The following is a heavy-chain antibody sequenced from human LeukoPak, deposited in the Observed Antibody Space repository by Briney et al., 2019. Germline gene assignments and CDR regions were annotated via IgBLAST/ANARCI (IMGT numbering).Heavy chain of an antibody. D-gene: IGHD6-19*01. CDR3: ANLPLSSGVDY. V-gene: IGHV1-2*02. CDR2: INPNNGGT. Sequence: ASVTVSCKASVYSFTGYYLHWVRQAPGQGLEYMGCINPNNGGTNYAQRFQGRVTMTRDTSISTAYMELTRLRSDDTAMYYCANLPLSSGVDYWGQGTLVTVST. J-gene: IGHJ4*02. CDR1: VYSFTGYY.